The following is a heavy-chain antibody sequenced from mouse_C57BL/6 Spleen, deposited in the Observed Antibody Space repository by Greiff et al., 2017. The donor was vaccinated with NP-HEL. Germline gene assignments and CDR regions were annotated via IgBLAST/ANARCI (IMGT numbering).Heavy chain of an antibody. CDR2: INPSSGYT. CDR3: ARPYDYDGAWFAY. J-gene: IGHJ3*01. CDR1: GYTFTSYW. V-gene: IGHV1-7*01. D-gene: IGHD2-4*01. Sequence: QVQLKQSGAELAKPGASVKLSCKASGYTFTSYWMHWVKQRPGQGLEWIGYINPSSGYTKYNQKFKDKATLTADKSSSTAYMQLSSLTYEDSAVYYCARPYDYDGAWFAYWGQGTLVTVSA.